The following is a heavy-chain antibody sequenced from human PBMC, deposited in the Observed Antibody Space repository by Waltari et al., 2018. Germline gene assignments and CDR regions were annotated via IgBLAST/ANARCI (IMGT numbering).Heavy chain of an antibody. CDR1: GFTFSSYE. D-gene: IGHD1-7*01. CDR2: ISSSGSTI. CDR3: ARDRNNWNYAVYYYYGMDV. V-gene: IGHV3-48*03. J-gene: IGHJ6*02. Sequence: GGGLVQPGGSLRLSCAASGFTFSSYEMNWVRQAPGKGLEWVSYISSSGSTIYYADSVKGRFTISRDNAKNSLYLQMNSLRAEDTAVYYCARDRNNWNYAVYYYYGMDVWGQGTTVTVSS.